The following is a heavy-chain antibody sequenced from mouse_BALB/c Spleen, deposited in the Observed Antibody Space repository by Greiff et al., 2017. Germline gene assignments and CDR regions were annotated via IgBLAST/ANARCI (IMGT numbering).Heavy chain of an antibody. CDR1: GFTFSSFG. CDR2: ISSGSSTI. J-gene: IGHJ2*01. V-gene: IGHV5-17*02. Sequence: EVMLVESGGGLVQPGGSRKLSCAASGFTFSSFGMYWVRQAPEKGLEWVAYISSGSSTIYYADTVKGRFTISRDNPKNTLYLEMSSLRSEDTAMYYCARETRGYFDYWGQGTTLTVSS. CDR3: ARETRGYFDY.